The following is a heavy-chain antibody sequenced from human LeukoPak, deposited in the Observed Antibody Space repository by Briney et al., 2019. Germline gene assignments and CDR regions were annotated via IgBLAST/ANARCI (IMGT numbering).Heavy chain of an antibody. J-gene: IGHJ4*02. CDR3: ARVGWRFGSGSYVDY. Sequence: PGGSLRLSCAASGFTFSSYWMHWVCQAPGKGLVWVSRINSDGSSTSYADSVKGRFTISRDNAKNTLYLQMNSLRAEDTAVYYCARVGWRFGSGSYVDYWGQGTLVTVSS. D-gene: IGHD3-10*01. CDR1: GFTFSSYW. CDR2: INSDGSST. V-gene: IGHV3-74*01.